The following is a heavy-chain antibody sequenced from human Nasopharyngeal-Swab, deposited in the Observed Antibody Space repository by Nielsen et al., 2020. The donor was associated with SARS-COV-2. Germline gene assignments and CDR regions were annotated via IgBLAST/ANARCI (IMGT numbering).Heavy chain of an antibody. CDR2: ISSSSSTI. CDR1: GFTFSSYS. V-gene: IGHV3-48*04. D-gene: IGHD6-19*01. J-gene: IGHJ4*02. Sequence: GESLKISCAASGFTFSSYSMNWVRQAPGKGLEWVSYISSSSSTIYYVDSVKGRFTISRDNAKNSLYLQMNSLRAEDTAVYYCARDLAVAGTSFDYWGQGTLVTVSS. CDR3: ARDLAVAGTSFDY.